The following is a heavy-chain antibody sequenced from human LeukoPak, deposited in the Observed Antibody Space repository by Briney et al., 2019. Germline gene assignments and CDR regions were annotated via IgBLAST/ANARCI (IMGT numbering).Heavy chain of an antibody. D-gene: IGHD1-26*01. CDR1: GYTFTSYD. J-gene: IGHJ4*02. CDR3: ARGSVSGGYYPNDY. V-gene: IGHV1-8*01. CDR2: MNPNSGNT. Sequence: ASVKVSCKASGYTFTSYDINWVRQATGQGLEWMGWMNPNSGNTGYAQKFQGRVTMTRNTSISTAYMELSSLRSEDTAVYYCARGSVSGGYYPNDYWGQGTPGHRLL.